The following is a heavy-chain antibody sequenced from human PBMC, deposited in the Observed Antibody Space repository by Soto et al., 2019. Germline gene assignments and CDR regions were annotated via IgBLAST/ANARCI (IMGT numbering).Heavy chain of an antibody. Sequence: PSETLSLTCAVYGGSFSGYYWSWIRQPPGKGLEWIGEINHSGSTNYNPSLKSRVTISVDTSKNQFSLKLSSVTAADTAVYYCARVPGGYAGHYFDSWGQGTLVTVSS. CDR1: GGSFSGYY. V-gene: IGHV4-34*01. J-gene: IGHJ4*01. CDR3: ARVPGGYAGHYFDS. D-gene: IGHD5-12*01. CDR2: INHSGST.